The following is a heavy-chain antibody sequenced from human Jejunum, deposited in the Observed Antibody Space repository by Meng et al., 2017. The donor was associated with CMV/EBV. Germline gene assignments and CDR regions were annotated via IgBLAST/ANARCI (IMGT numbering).Heavy chain of an antibody. V-gene: IGHV3-7*01. Sequence: NYWVSWVRQAPGKGLEWVANIKQDGSEKYYVDSVKGRFTISRDNAKNSLYLQMNSLRVEDTAVYYCARGLADMRPQYYYYYYGMDVWGQGTTVTVSS. CDR2: IKQDGSEK. D-gene: IGHD2-15*01. CDR1: NYW. J-gene: IGHJ6*02. CDR3: ARGLADMRPQYYYYYYGMDV.